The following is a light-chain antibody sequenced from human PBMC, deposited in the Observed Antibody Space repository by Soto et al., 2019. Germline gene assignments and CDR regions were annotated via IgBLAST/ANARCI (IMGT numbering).Light chain of an antibody. Sequence: QSVLTQAASVSGSPGQSITIPCTGTSSDVGDYNYVSWYQQHPGKAPKLMIYDVSYRPSGVSNRFAGSKSGDTASLTISGLQAEDEADYYCSSYTNSSTVLFGGGTKLTVL. CDR2: DVS. CDR3: SSYTNSSTVL. CDR1: SSDVGDYNY. V-gene: IGLV2-14*03. J-gene: IGLJ2*01.